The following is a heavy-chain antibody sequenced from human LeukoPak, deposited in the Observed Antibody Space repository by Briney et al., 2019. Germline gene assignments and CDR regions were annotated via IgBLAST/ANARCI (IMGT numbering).Heavy chain of an antibody. D-gene: IGHD5-18*01. V-gene: IGHV3-23*01. CDR1: GFTFSSYG. Sequence: GGSLRLPCAASGFTFSSYGMNWVRQAPGKGLEWVSAISGSGGNTYYADSVKGRFTISRDNSKNTLYLQMNSLRAEDTAVYYCARGRGYSQSNWVDPWGQGTMVTVSA. CDR2: ISGSGGNT. J-gene: IGHJ5*02. CDR3: ARGRGYSQSNWVDP.